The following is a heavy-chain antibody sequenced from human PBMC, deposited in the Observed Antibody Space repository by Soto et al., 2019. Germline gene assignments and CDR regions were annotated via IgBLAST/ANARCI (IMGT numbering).Heavy chain of an antibody. CDR2: MYYSGST. Sequence: TSETLSLTCTVSVESISIYYWSWIRQPPGKGLEWIGYMYYSGSTNYNPSLKSRVTISVDTSKSQFSLKLSSVTAADTAVYYCARDAGGPADYWGQGTLVTVSS. J-gene: IGHJ4*02. D-gene: IGHD2-15*01. V-gene: IGHV4-59*01. CDR1: VESISIYY. CDR3: ARDAGGPADY.